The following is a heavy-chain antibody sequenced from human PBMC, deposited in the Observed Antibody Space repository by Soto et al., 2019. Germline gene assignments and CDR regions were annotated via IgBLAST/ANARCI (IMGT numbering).Heavy chain of an antibody. CDR1: GFTFSSYW. V-gene: IGHV3-7*05. CDR2: IKQDGSEK. CDR3: ARVYIPLVATTPIYYFDY. D-gene: IGHD5-12*01. Sequence: EVQLVESGGGLVQPGGSLRLSCAASGFTFSSYWMSWVRQAPGKGLEWVANIKQDGSEKYYVDSVKGRFTISRDNAKNSLYLQMNSLRAEDPAVYYCARVYIPLVATTPIYYFDYWGQGTLVTVSS. J-gene: IGHJ4*02.